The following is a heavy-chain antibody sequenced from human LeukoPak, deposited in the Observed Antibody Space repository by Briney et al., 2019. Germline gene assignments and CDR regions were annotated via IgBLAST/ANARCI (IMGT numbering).Heavy chain of an antibody. CDR1: GFTFSGYG. V-gene: IGHV3-7*03. CDR3: AREPYYDFWSDQGYYFDY. D-gene: IGHD3-3*01. J-gene: IGHJ4*02. Sequence: TGGSLRLSCEASGFTFSGYGMHWVRQAPGKGLEWVANIKQDGSEKYYVDSVKGRFTISRDNAKNSLYLQMNSLRAEDTAVYYCAREPYYDFWSDQGYYFDYWGQGTLVTVSS. CDR2: IKQDGSEK.